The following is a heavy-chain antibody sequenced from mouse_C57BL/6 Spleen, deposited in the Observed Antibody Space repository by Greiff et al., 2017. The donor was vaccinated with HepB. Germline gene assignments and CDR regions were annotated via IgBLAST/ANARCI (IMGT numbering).Heavy chain of an antibody. J-gene: IGHJ2*01. CDR1: GYTFTDYE. D-gene: IGHD2-5*01. V-gene: IGHV1-15*01. Sequence: VQLQQSGAELVRPGASVKLSCKASGYTFTDYEMHWVKQTPVHGLEWIGAIDPETGGTDYNQKFKGKAILTADKSSSTAYMEHRSLTSEDSAVYYCTSPYYSSYYLDYWGQVTTLTVSS. CDR3: TSPYYSSYYLDY. CDR2: IDPETGGT.